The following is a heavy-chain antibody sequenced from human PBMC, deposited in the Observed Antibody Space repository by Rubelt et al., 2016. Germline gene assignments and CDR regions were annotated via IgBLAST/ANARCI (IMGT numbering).Heavy chain of an antibody. V-gene: IGHV4-39*01. Sequence: VWIRQPPGKGLGWIGSIYYTGSTYYNPSLKSRVTISADTSKNQFSLKLSSVTAADTAVYYCATHSPANDYWGQGTLVTVSS. CDR2: IYYTGST. J-gene: IGHJ4*02. CDR3: ATHSPANDY. D-gene: IGHD2-15*01.